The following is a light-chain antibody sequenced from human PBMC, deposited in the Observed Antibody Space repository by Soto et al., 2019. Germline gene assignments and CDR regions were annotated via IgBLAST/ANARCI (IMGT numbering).Light chain of an antibody. CDR1: QSIGKH. CDR3: QQGYTSAIT. Sequence: IQMTQSPSSLSASVGDRVTITCRASQSIGKHLNWYQQKPGKAPKFLIYAASNLQSGVPSRFSGSGSGTDFTLTVNSLQPEDFATYYCQQGYTSAITFGQGTRLEIK. CDR2: AAS. J-gene: IGKJ5*01. V-gene: IGKV1-39*01.